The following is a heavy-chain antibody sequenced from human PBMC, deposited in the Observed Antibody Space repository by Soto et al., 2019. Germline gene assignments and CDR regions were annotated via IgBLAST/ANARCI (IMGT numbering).Heavy chain of an antibody. CDR3: ARMYSGSYRYYFDY. CDR2: IYYSGST. D-gene: IGHD1-26*01. J-gene: IGHJ4*02. CDR1: GGSISSSSYY. V-gene: IGHV4-39*01. Sequence: QLQLQESGPGLVKPSETLSLTCTVSGGSISSSSYYWGWIRQPPGKGLEWIGSIYYSGSTYYNPSLKSRVTIPVDTSKNQFSLKLSSVTAADTAVYYCARMYSGSYRYYFDYWGQGTLVTVSS.